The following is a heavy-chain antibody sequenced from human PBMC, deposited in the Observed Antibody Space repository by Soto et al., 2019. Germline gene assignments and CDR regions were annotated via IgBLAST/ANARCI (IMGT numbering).Heavy chain of an antibody. D-gene: IGHD6-13*01. CDR2: ISAYNGNT. CDR3: ARDGRSSQGPDNYYYYYMDV. J-gene: IGHJ6*03. CDR1: GYTFTSYG. V-gene: IGHV1-18*01. Sequence: SVKVSCKASGYTFTSYGISWLRQAPGQGLEWMGWISAYNGNTNYAQKLQGRVTMTTDTSTSTAYMELRSLRSDDTAVYYCARDGRSSQGPDNYYYYYMDVWGKGTTVTVSS.